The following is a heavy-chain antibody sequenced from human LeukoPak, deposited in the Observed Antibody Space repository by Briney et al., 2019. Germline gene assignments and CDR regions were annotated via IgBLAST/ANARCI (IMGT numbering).Heavy chain of an antibody. CDR1: GFTFSSYE. CDR3: ASGRLWVDY. CDR2: ISSSGSTI. V-gene: IGHV3-48*03. D-gene: IGHD3-16*01. J-gene: IGHJ4*02. Sequence: GGSLRLSCAASGFTFSSYEMNWVREAPGKGLEWVSYISSSGSTIYYADSVKGRFTISRDNAKNSLYLQMNSLRAEDTAVYYCASGRLWVDYWGQGTLVTVSS.